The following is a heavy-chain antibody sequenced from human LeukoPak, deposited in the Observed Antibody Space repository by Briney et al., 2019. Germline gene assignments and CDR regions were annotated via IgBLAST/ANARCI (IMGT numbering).Heavy chain of an antibody. J-gene: IGHJ4*02. D-gene: IGHD6-13*01. Sequence: GESLKTSCKVSGYSFTSYWIGWVRQMPGKGLEWMGIMYPRDSDISYSPSFQGQVTISADKSISIAYLQWSSLKASDTAMYYYARGVRAAAGSGVYYFDNWGQGTLVSVSS. CDR2: MYPRDSDI. CDR1: GYSFTSYW. V-gene: IGHV5-51*01. CDR3: ARGVRAAAGSGVYYFDN.